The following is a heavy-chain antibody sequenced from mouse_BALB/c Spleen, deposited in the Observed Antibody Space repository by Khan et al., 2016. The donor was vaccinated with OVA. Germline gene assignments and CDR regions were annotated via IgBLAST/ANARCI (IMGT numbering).Heavy chain of an antibody. V-gene: IGHV2-6-4*01. CDR1: GFSLARYN. Sequence: QVQLKQSGPGLVAPSQSLSITCTASGFSLARYNIHWISQAPGKGLEWLGMIWGGGGTDYNSTLKSRLSISKDNSKSLAFSKMNSQQKDDTAMYYCDRAYYRYDGYYAMDYWGQGTSVTVSS. CDR3: DRAYYRYDGYYAMDY. CDR2: IWGGGGT. J-gene: IGHJ4*01. D-gene: IGHD2-14*01.